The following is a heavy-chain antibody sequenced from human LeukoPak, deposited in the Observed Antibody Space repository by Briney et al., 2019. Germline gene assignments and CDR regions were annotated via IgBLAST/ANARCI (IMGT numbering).Heavy chain of an antibody. CDR3: ARATYYYDSSGYYKRYYFDY. J-gene: IGHJ4*02. V-gene: IGHV3-7*01. D-gene: IGHD3-22*01. CDR1: GFTFSSYW. CDR2: IKQDGSEK. Sequence: GGSLRLSCAASGFTFSSYWMSWVRQAPGKGLEWVANIKQDGSEKYYVDSVKGRFTISRDNAKNSLYLQMNSLRAEDTAVYYCARATYYYDSSGYYKRYYFDYLGQGTLVTVSS.